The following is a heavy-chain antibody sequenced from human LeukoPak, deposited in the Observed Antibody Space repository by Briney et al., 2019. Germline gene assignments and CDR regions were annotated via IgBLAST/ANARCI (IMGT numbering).Heavy chain of an antibody. CDR1: GGSFSGYY. Sequence: SETPFLTCAVYGGSFSGYYWSWIRQPPGKGLEWIGEINHSGSTNYNPSLKSRVTISVDTSKNQFSLKLSSVTAADTAVYYCARGVAGVPVDVWGQGTTVTVSS. CDR2: INHSGST. D-gene: IGHD3-10*01. J-gene: IGHJ6*02. V-gene: IGHV4-34*01. CDR3: ARGVAGVPVDV.